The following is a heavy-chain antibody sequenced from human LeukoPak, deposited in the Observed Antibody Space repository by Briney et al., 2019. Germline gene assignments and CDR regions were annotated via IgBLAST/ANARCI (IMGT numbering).Heavy chain of an antibody. D-gene: IGHD6-13*01. CDR2: ISSSSSYI. CDR3: ARDREIAAAGTDFDY. Sequence: GGSLRLSCAASGFTFSSYSMNWVRQAPGKGLEWLSSISSSSSYIYYADSVKGRFTISRDNAKNSLYLQMNSLRAEDTAVYYCARDREIAAAGTDFDYWGQGTLVTVSS. CDR1: GFTFSSYS. J-gene: IGHJ4*02. V-gene: IGHV3-21*01.